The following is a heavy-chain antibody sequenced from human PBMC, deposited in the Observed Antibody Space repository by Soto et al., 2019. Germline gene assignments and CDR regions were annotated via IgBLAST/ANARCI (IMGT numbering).Heavy chain of an antibody. D-gene: IGHD2-15*01. CDR3: ARDGVPYCSGGSCRPFFDY. J-gene: IGHJ4*02. CDR1: GYTFTSYG. V-gene: IGHV1-18*01. CDR2: ISAYNGNT. Sequence: QVQLVQSGAEVKKPGASVKVSCKASGYTFTSYGISWVRQAPGQGLEWMGWISAYNGNTNYAQKLQCRVTMTTDTSTSTAYMELRSMRSDDTAVYYCARDGVPYCSGGSCRPFFDYWGKGTLVTVSS.